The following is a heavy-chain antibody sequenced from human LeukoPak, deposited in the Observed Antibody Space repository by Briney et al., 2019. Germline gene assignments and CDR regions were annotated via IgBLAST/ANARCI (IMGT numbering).Heavy chain of an antibody. D-gene: IGHD2-2*01. CDR1: GFTVSSNY. Sequence: GGSLRLSCAASGFTVSSNYMSWVRQAPGKGLEWVSVIYSGGSTYYADSVKGRFTISRDNSKNTLYLQMNSLRAEDTAVYYCARAPLKYCSSTSCSHYYYYGMDVWGQGTAVTVSS. CDR2: IYSGGST. V-gene: IGHV3-66*01. CDR3: ARAPLKYCSSTSCSHYYYYGMDV. J-gene: IGHJ6*02.